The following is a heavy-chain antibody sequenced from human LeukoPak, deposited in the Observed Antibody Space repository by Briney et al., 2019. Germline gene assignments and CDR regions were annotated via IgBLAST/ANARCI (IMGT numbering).Heavy chain of an antibody. J-gene: IGHJ6*03. Sequence: GGSLRLSCAASGFTFSSYGMHWVRQAPGKGLEWVAVIWYDGSNKYYADSVKGRFTISRDNSKNTLYLQMNSLRAEDTAVYYCAKGTGMDYYYYYMDVWGKGTTVTVSS. V-gene: IGHV3-33*06. CDR3: AKGTGMDYYYYYMDV. CDR1: GFTFSSYG. D-gene: IGHD1-1*01. CDR2: IWYDGSNK.